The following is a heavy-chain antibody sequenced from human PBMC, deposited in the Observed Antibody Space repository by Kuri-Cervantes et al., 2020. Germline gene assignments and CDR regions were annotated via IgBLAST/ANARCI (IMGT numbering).Heavy chain of an antibody. CDR3: ARVASFNWFDP. CDR1: GYFISSGYY. CDR2: FYDSGST. V-gene: IGHV4-38-2*02. J-gene: IGHJ5*02. D-gene: IGHD2-2*01. Sequence: SETLSLTCTISGYFISSGYYWGWIRQSPGKGLEGIGSFYDSGSTNYNPSLKSQVTISVDKSKNQFSLKLSSVTAADTAVYYCARVASFNWFDPWGQGTLVTVSS.